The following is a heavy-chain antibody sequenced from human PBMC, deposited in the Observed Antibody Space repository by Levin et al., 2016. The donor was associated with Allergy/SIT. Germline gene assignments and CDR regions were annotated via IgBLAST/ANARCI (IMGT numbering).Heavy chain of an antibody. D-gene: IGHD3-10*01. CDR2: INQSGVT. CDR3: ARGLLGSVPFWRY. Sequence: SETLSLTCAVYGGSFSGYYCSWIRQPPGKGLEWIGEINQSGVTNYNPSLKSRVIMSLDTSKNQFSLKLSSVTAADTAVYYCARGLLGSVPFWRYWGQGGLVTVSS. V-gene: IGHV4-34*01. CDR1: GGSFSGYY. J-gene: IGHJ4*02.